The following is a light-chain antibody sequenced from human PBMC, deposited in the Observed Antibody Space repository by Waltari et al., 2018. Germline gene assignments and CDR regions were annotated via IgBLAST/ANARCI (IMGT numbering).Light chain of an antibody. CDR2: HTS. CDR1: QGVGKY. J-gene: IGKJ1*01. CDR3: QKYDFLPAT. V-gene: IGKV3-20*01. Sequence: EIVLTPYPGTLSLSTGERATLSCRASQGVGKYLGWYQQGLGQAPSILLNHTSIRATGVTDRFSGRGYGTDFSLTISRLDPEDFAVYYCQKYDFLPATFGQGTTVEIK.